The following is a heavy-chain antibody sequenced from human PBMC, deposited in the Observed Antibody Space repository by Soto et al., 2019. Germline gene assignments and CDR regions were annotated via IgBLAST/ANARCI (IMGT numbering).Heavy chain of an antibody. D-gene: IGHD4-17*01. J-gene: IGHJ3*01. CDR1: GVSITSGAYY. CDR3: ARARLRAVYAFDF. CDR2: IYYNGNT. V-gene: IGHV4-31*03. Sequence: SETLSLTCTLSGVSITSGAYYWTSVRQHPGKGLEWIGYIYYNGNTYFSPSLKSRLTISIDTSKNQFSLKLSSVTAADTAMYYCARARLRAVYAFDFWGQGTMVTVSS.